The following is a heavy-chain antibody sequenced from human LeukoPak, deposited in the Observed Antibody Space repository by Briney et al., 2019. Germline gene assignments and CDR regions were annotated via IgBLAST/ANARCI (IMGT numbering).Heavy chain of an antibody. CDR3: AKEQFDY. CDR1: GFTFSSYG. CDR2: ISYDGSNK. V-gene: IGHV3-30*18. Sequence: GRSLRLSCAASGFTFSSYGMHWVRQAPGKGLEWVAVISYDGSNKYYADSVKGRFTISRDNSKNTLYLQMNSLRAEETAVYYCAKEQFDYWGQGTLVTVSS. J-gene: IGHJ4*02.